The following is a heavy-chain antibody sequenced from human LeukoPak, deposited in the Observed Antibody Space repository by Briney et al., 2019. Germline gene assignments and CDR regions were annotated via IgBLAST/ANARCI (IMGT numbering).Heavy chain of an antibody. J-gene: IGHJ4*02. CDR3: ARQIVVVITTSWFDY. CDR2: IYYSGST. D-gene: IGHD3-22*01. Sequence: SETLSLTCTVSGGSISSSSYYWGWIRQPPGTGLEWIGSIYYSGSTYYNPSLKSRVTISVGTSKNQFSLKLSSVTAADTAVYYCARQIVVVITTSWFDYWGQGTLVTVSS. V-gene: IGHV4-39*01. CDR1: GGSISSSSYY.